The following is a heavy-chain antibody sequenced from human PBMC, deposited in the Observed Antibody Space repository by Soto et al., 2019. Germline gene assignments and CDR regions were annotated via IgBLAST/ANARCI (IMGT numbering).Heavy chain of an antibody. J-gene: IGHJ4*02. CDR2: ISYDGNNK. D-gene: IGHD4-4*01. V-gene: IGHV3-30*03. CDR1: GFIFSTYG. CDR3: ARGILLTTITAVGD. Sequence: QVQLVESGGGVVQPGRSLRLSCAASGFIFSTYGMHWVRQAPGKGLEWQSVISYDGNNKYYSDSVKGGFTISRDNSKNTLWLQMDSLRTEDTAVYYWARGILLTTITAVGDWAQGTLVTVSP.